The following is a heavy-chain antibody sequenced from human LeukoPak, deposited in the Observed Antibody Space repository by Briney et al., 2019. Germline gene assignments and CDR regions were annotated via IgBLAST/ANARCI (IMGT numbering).Heavy chain of an antibody. J-gene: IGHJ4*02. CDR3: AKSMAGYCDSTIDN. CDR1: GFTYNSYA. D-gene: IGHD2-2*01. V-gene: IGHV3-23*01. Sequence: GGSLRLSCGASGFTYNSYAMNWVRQAPGKGLEWVSAISGSGGSTYYGDYVKGRSTISRDNSKNMLYLQMNSLRAEDKAVYYCAKSMAGYCDSTIDNWGQGTLVTVSS. CDR2: ISGSGGST.